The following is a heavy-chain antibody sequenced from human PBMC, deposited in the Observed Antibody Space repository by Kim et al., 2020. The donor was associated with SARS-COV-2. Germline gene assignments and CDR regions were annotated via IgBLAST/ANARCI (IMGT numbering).Heavy chain of an antibody. CDR3: ARDLLRITMIVVVPLIAGIDY. Sequence: ASVKVSCKASGYTFTSYYMHWVRQAPGQGLEWMGIINPSGGSTSYAQKFQGRVTMTRDTSTSTVYMELSSLRSEDTAVYYCARDLLRITMIVVVPLIAGIDYWGQGTLVTVSS. CDR2: INPSGGST. CDR1: GYTFTSYY. V-gene: IGHV1-46*01. D-gene: IGHD3-22*01. J-gene: IGHJ4*02.